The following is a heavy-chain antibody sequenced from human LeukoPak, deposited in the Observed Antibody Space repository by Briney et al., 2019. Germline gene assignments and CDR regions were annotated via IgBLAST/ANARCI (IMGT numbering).Heavy chain of an antibody. V-gene: IGHV1-8*01. CDR3: ARFRTGRAFDI. CDR1: GYTLTSYD. Sequence: GASVKVSCKASGYTLTSYDINWVRQATGQGLEWMGWMNPNSGNTSYAQKFQGRVTMTRDTSTSTVYMELNSLRSEDTAVYYCARFRTGRAFDIWGQGTMVTVSS. CDR2: MNPNSGNT. D-gene: IGHD3/OR15-3a*01. J-gene: IGHJ3*02.